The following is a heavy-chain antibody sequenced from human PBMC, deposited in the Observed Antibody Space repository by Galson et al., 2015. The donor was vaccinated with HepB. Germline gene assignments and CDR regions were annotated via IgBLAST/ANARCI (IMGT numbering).Heavy chain of an antibody. D-gene: IGHD6-13*01. CDR1: GYTFTSYG. V-gene: IGHV1-18*04. J-gene: IGHJ6*02. Sequence: SVKVSCKASGYTFTSYGISWVRQAPGQGLEWMGWISAYNGNTNYAQKLQGRVTMTTDTSTSTAYMELRSLRSDDTAVYYCAWVAAAGSGYYYGMDVWGQGTTVTVSS. CDR2: ISAYNGNT. CDR3: AWVAAAGSGYYYGMDV.